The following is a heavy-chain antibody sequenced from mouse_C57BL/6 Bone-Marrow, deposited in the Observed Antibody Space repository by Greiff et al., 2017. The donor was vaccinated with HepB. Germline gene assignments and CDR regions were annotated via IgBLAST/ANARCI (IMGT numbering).Heavy chain of an antibody. CDR2: IRSKSNNYAT. CDR1: GFSFNTYA. D-gene: IGHD2-4*01. CDR3: VRHKGFYYDYDDYAMDY. Sequence: DVQLVESGGGLVQPKGSLKLSCAASGFSFNTYAMNWVRQAPGKGLEWVARIRSKSNNYATYYADSVKDRFTISRDDSESMLYLQMNNLKTEDTAMYYCVRHKGFYYDYDDYAMDYWGQGTSVTVSS. V-gene: IGHV10-1*01. J-gene: IGHJ4*01.